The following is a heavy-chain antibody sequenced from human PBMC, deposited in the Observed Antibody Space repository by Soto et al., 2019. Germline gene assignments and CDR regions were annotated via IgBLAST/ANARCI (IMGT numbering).Heavy chain of an antibody. Sequence: PGGSLRLSCAASGFTFSSYAMSWVRQAPGKGLEWVSAISGSGGSTYYADSVKGRFTISRDNSKNTLYLQMSSLRAEDTAVYYCVKAILGGDTTIKVWGTDFQHWGQGTLVTVSS. CDR3: VKAILGGDTTIKVWGTDFQH. J-gene: IGHJ1*01. D-gene: IGHD3-16*01. V-gene: IGHV3-23*01. CDR1: GFTFSSYA. CDR2: ISGSGGST.